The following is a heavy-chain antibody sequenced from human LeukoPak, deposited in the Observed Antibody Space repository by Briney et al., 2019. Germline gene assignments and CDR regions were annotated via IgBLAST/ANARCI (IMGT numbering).Heavy chain of an antibody. CDR3: AKESGRGSYLD. Sequence: PGGSLRLSCAASGFTFDDYAMQWVRQAPGKGLEWVSGISWNSGSIGYADSVKGRFTISRDNAKNSLYLQMNSLRAEDTALYYCAKESGRGSYLDWGQGTLVTVSS. CDR2: ISWNSGSI. J-gene: IGHJ4*02. V-gene: IGHV3-9*01. D-gene: IGHD1-26*01. CDR1: GFTFDDYA.